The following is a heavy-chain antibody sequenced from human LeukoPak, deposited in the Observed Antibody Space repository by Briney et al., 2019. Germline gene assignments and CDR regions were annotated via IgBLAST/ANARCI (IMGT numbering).Heavy chain of an antibody. V-gene: IGHV3-21*01. CDR1: GFTFSSYS. Sequence: GGSLRLSCAASGFTFSSYSVNWVRQAPGKGLEWVSSISSSSSYIYYADSVKGRFTISRDNAKNSLYLQMNSLRAEDTAVYYCAREGSSSWFPFDYWGQGTLVTVSS. CDR2: ISSSSSYI. D-gene: IGHD6-13*01. J-gene: IGHJ4*02. CDR3: AREGSSSWFPFDY.